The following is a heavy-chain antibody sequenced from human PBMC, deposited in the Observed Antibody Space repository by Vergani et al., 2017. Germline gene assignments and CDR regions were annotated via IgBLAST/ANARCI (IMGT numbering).Heavy chain of an antibody. V-gene: IGHV3-21*04. Sequence: EVQLVESGGGLVKPGGSLRLSCAASGFTFSNSYMNWVRQAPGKGLEWVSSISSSSISISYADSVKGRFTISRDNAKNSLYLQMNSLRAEDTAVYYCARSGGIAGGRWFDPWGQGTLVTVSS. J-gene: IGHJ5*02. CDR2: ISSSSISI. D-gene: IGHD6-13*01. CDR1: GFTFSNSY. CDR3: ARSGGIAGGRWFDP.